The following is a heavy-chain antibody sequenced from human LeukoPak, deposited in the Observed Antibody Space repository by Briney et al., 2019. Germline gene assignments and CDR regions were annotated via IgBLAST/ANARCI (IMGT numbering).Heavy chain of an antibody. D-gene: IGHD3-16*01. CDR1: GGSISSSSYY. J-gene: IGHJ3*02. Sequence: SETLSLTCTVSGGSISSSSYYWGWIRQPPGKGLEWIGSIYYSGSTYYNPSLKSRVTISVDTSKNQFSLKLSSVTAADTAVYYCARHGSVYDAFDIWGQGTMVTVSS. V-gene: IGHV4-39*01. CDR3: ARHGSVYDAFDI. CDR2: IYYSGST.